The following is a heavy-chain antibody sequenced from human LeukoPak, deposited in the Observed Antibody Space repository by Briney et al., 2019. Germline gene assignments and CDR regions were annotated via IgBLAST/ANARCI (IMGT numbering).Heavy chain of an antibody. CDR1: GGSISSSSYY. D-gene: IGHD6-25*01. J-gene: IGHJ4*02. V-gene: IGHV4-61*01. Sequence: NPSETLSLTCTVSGGSISSSSYYWSWIRQPPGKGLEWIGYIYYSGSTNYDPSLKSRVTISLDTSKGQFSLKLSSVTAADTAVYYCARISAAGPDYWGQGTLVTVSS. CDR3: ARISAAGPDY. CDR2: IYYSGST.